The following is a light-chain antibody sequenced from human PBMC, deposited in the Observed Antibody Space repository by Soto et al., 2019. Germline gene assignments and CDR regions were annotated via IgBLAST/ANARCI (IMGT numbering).Light chain of an antibody. CDR3: QKYNSAPRT. CDR2: AAS. CDR1: QSIGYW. Sequence: DIQMTQSPSTLSASVGDRVTITCLASQSIGYWLAWYQQKPGKAPNLMIYAASSLETGVPSRFSGSGSGTDCTLTISSLQPEDVSTYYCQKYNSAPRTLRQGTKVDI. V-gene: IGKV1-5*01. J-gene: IGKJ1*01.